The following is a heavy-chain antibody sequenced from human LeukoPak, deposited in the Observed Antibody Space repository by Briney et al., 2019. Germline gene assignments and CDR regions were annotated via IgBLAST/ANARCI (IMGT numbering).Heavy chain of an antibody. J-gene: IGHJ4*02. CDR1: GFTFSNAW. Sequence: GGSLRLSCAASGFTFSNAWMSWVRQAPGKGLEWVGRIKSKTDGGTTDYAAPVKGRFTISRDDSKNTLYLQMNSLKTEDTAVYYCTTDSHSGSHYAPFDYWGQGTLVTVSS. CDR2: IKSKTDGGTT. CDR3: TTDSHSGSHYAPFDY. D-gene: IGHD1-26*01. V-gene: IGHV3-15*01.